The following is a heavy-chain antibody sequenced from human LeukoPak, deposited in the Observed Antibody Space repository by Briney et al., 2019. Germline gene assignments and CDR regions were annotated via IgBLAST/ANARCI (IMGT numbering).Heavy chain of an antibody. Sequence: SETLSLTCAVYGGSFTDYYWSWIRQSPGKGLEWIGETNHSGSTNYNPSLKSRVTISIDTSKNQFSLRLTSVTAADTAVYYCARGCPRSEVGAVPGTCYFDYWGQGTLVTVSS. D-gene: IGHD6-19*01. V-gene: IGHV4-34*01. CDR3: ARGCPRSEVGAVPGTCYFDY. CDR1: GGSFTDYY. J-gene: IGHJ4*02. CDR2: TNHSGST.